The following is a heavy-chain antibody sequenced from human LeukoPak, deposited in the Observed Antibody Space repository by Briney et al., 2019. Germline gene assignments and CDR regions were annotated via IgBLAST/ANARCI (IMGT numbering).Heavy chain of an antibody. Sequence: PGGSLRLSCAASGFTFSSYGMSWVRQAPGKGLEWVSTISGRDSNTYYADSVKGRFTISRDNSKNTLYLHLNSLRAEDTAVYYCAKQSDYGGDGNYFDYWGQGTPVTVSS. V-gene: IGHV3-23*01. D-gene: IGHD4-23*01. J-gene: IGHJ4*02. CDR2: ISGRDSNT. CDR3: AKQSDYGGDGNYFDY. CDR1: GFTFSSYG.